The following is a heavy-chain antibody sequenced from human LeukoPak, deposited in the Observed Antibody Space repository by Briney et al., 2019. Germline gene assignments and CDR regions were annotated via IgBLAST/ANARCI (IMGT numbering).Heavy chain of an antibody. CDR3: AKDQVPYDYVWGSYRLCDY. Sequence: GGSLRLSCAASGFTFSSYAMSWVRQAPGKGLEWVSAISASGGSTYYADSVKGRFTISRDNSKNTLYLQMNSLRAEDTAVYYCAKDQVPYDYVWGSYRLCDYWGQGTLVTVSS. CDR1: GFTFSSYA. V-gene: IGHV3-23*01. J-gene: IGHJ4*02. CDR2: ISASGGST. D-gene: IGHD3-16*02.